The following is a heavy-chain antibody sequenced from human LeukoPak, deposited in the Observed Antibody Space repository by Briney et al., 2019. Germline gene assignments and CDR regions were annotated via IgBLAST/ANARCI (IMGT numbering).Heavy chain of an antibody. D-gene: IGHD6-19*01. J-gene: IGHJ4*02. CDR3: ARRRGDTVAGPDY. V-gene: IGHV5-51*01. Sequence: GESLKISCQGSGYSFTNYWIVWVRQMPGQGLEYMGIIHPGDSNTKYSPSFEGQVIISVDKSISTAYLQLSSLKASDSAIYYCARRRGDTVAGPDYWGQGTLVTVSS. CDR1: GYSFTNYW. CDR2: IHPGDSNT.